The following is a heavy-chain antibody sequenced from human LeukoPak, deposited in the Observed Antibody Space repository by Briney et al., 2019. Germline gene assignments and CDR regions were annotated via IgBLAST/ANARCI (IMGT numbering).Heavy chain of an antibody. V-gene: IGHV1-24*01. J-gene: IGHJ4*02. CDR3: ARGSLEHYCGSGSPLNFDY. Sequence: ASVKVSCKVSGYTLTELSMHWVRQAPGKGLEWVGGFDPEDGETIYAQKFQGRVTMTRDTSISTAYMELSRLRSDDTAVYYCARGSLEHYCGSGSPLNFDYWGQGTLVTVSS. CDR1: GYTLTELS. D-gene: IGHD3-10*01. CDR2: FDPEDGET.